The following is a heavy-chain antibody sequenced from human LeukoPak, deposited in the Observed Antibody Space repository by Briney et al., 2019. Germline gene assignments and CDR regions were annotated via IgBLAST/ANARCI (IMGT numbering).Heavy chain of an antibody. V-gene: IGHV3-9*01. CDR1: GFTFDDYA. CDR2: ISWNSGSI. Sequence: GRSLRLSCAASGFTFDDYAMHWVRQAPGKGLEWVSGISWNSGSIGYADSVKGRFTISRDNAKNSLYLQMNSLRAEDTAVYYCAKNGYYDFWSGSNWFDPWGRGTLVTVSS. J-gene: IGHJ5*02. D-gene: IGHD3-3*01. CDR3: AKNGYYDFWSGSNWFDP.